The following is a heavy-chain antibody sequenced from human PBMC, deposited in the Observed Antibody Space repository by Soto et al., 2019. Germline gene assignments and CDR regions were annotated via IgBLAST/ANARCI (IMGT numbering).Heavy chain of an antibody. Sequence: SVKVSCKASGGTFSSYAISWVRQAPGQGLEGMGGIIPIFGTANYAQKFQGRVTIAADESTSTAYMELSSLRAEDTAVYYCARIVVVPAAINPYYYYGMDVWGQGTTVTVSS. CDR1: GGTFSSYA. D-gene: IGHD2-2*02. CDR3: ARIVVVPAAINPYYYYGMDV. V-gene: IGHV1-69*01. J-gene: IGHJ6*02. CDR2: IIPIFGTA.